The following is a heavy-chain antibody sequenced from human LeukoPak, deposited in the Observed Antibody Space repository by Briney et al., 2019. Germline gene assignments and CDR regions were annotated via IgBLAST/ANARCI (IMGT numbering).Heavy chain of an antibody. CDR2: INPNSGDT. CDR3: ARTDSSGYWCLDY. J-gene: IGHJ4*02. Sequence: GASVKVSYTASGYTFTGYYMHWVRQAPGQGLEWMGWINPNSGDTEYAQNFQGRVAMTRDTSISTAYMEVSTLRSDDTAVYYCARTDSSGYWCLDYWGQGTLVTVSS. V-gene: IGHV1-2*02. CDR1: GYTFTGYY. D-gene: IGHD3-22*01.